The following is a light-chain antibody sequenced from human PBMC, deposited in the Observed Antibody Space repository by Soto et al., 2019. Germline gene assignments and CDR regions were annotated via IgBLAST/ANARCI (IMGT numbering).Light chain of an antibody. J-gene: IGLJ2*01. V-gene: IGLV2-23*02. CDR3: CSYAGSGTFVA. CDR1: SSDVGSYNL. CDR2: EAS. Sequence: QSVLTQPASVSGSPGQSITISCTGTSSDVGSYNLVSWYQQHPGKAPKLMIYEASKRPSGVSNRFSGSDSGNTASLTISGLQAEDEADYYCCSYAGSGTFVAFGGGTKVTVL.